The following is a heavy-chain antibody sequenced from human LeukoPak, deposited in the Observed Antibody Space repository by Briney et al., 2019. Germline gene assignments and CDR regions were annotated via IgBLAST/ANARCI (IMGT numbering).Heavy chain of an antibody. CDR3: AKSHNSGWPYYFDY. D-gene: IGHD6-19*01. CDR1: GYSFTSYW. Sequence: GESLKISFEGSGYSFTSYWIGWVRQMPGKGLEWVWIIYPGDSDTRYSPSFQGQVTISADKSISTAYLQWSSLKASDTAMYYCAKSHNSGWPYYFDYWGQGTLLTVSS. V-gene: IGHV5-51*01. CDR2: IYPGDSDT. J-gene: IGHJ4*02.